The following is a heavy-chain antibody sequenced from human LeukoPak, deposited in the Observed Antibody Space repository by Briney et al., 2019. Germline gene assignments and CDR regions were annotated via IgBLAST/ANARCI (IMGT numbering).Heavy chain of an antibody. CDR1: GFTFSSYA. CDR2: ISGSGGST. CDR3: AKATFGVPDHLWFGELLYLYFDY. J-gene: IGHJ4*02. D-gene: IGHD3-10*01. V-gene: IGHV3-23*01. Sequence: PGGSLRLSCAASGFTFSSYAMSWVRQAPGKGLEWVSAISGSGGSTYHADSVKGRFTISRDNSKNTLYLQMNSLRAEDTAVYYCAKATFGVPDHLWFGELLYLYFDYWGQGTLVTVSS.